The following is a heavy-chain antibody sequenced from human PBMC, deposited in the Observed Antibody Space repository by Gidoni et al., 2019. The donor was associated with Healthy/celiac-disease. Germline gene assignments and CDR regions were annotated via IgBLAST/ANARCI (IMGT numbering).Heavy chain of an antibody. V-gene: IGHV4-4*02. CDR2: IYHSGST. CDR3: ARILTGTRHYNWFDP. D-gene: IGHD1-7*01. J-gene: IGHJ5*02. CDR1: GGSISSSNW. Sequence: QVPLQESGPGLVKPSGTLSLTCAVSGGSISSSNWWSWVRQPPGKGVEWIGEIYHSGSTNYNPSLKSRGNISVDKSKNQFSLKLSSVTAADTAVYYCARILTGTRHYNWFDPWGQGTLVTVSS.